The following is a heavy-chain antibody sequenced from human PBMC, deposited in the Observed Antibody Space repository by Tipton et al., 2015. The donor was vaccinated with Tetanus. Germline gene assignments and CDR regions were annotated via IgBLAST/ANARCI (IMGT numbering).Heavy chain of an antibody. V-gene: IGHV4-31*03. CDR3: ARDQGGGRVVRLNWFDP. D-gene: IGHD6-6*01. Sequence: TLSLTCSVSGGSISGSNYFWNWLRQQPGKGPEWIGYIYYSGSTHYNPSLKSRVAMPVDTSKNQFSLKLSSVTAADTAVYYCARDQGGGRVVRLNWFDPWGQGTLVTVSS. CDR1: GGSISGSNYF. J-gene: IGHJ5*02. CDR2: IYYSGST.